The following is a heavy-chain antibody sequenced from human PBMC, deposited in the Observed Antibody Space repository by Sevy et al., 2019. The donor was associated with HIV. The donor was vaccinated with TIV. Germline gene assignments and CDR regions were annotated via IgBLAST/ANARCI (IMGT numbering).Heavy chain of an antibody. CDR2: INPDSGGP. J-gene: IGHJ4*02. CDR1: GYTFTGYY. V-gene: IGHV1-2*02. CDR3: VRGDRDGYFDY. Sequence: GASVKVSCKASGYTFTGYYMHWVRQAPGQGLEWMGWINPDSGGPNYAPKFQGRVTLTSDTSISTAYMELSRLKSDDTAVYYCVRGDRDGYFDYWGQGTLVTVSS.